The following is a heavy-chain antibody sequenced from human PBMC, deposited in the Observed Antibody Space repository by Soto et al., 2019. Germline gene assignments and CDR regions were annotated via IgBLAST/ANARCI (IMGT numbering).Heavy chain of an antibody. CDR1: GGTFSSYA. J-gene: IGHJ4*02. D-gene: IGHD5-12*01. V-gene: IGHV1-69*06. CDR2: IIPIFGTA. CDR3: ARAPEMATITFLYY. Sequence: AASVKVSCKASGGTFSSYAISWVRQAPGQGLEWMGGIIPIFGTANYAQKFQGRVTITADKSTSTAYMELSSLRSEDTAVYYCARAPEMATITFLYYWGQGTLVTSPQ.